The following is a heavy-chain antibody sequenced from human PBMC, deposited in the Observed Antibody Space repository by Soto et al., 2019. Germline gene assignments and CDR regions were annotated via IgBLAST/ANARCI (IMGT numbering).Heavy chain of an antibody. CDR2: IYYDGSNK. Sequence: QVQLVESGGGVVQPGRSLRLSCAVSGFTFSSYGMNWVRQAPGKGLEWVAAIYYDGSNKYYADSVRGRFTISRDNFKNTLYLQMNSLRAEDTAVYYCARDSKDDSSGYYAGFDCWGQGTLVTVSS. V-gene: IGHV3-33*01. D-gene: IGHD3-22*01. J-gene: IGHJ4*02. CDR1: GFTFSSYG. CDR3: ARDSKDDSSGYYAGFDC.